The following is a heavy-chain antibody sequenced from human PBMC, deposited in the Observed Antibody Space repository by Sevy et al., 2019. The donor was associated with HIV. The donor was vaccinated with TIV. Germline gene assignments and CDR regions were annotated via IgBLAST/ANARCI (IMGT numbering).Heavy chain of an antibody. V-gene: IGHV3-7*03. CDR1: GFTFNRYW. D-gene: IGHD2-2*01. CDR3: ARDCSSTSCLWGLDV. Sequence: GGSLRLSCAASGFTFNRYWMSWVRQAPGKGLEWVANIKLDGSEKYYVDSVRGRFTISRHNAKNSLYLQMNSLRAEDTAVYYCARDCSSTSCLWGLDVWGQGTTVTVSS. J-gene: IGHJ6*02. CDR2: IKLDGSEK.